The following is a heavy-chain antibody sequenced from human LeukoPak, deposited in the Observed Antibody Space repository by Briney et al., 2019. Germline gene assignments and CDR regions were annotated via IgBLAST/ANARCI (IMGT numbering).Heavy chain of an antibody. CDR1: GGSISSYY. CDR2: IYYSGST. J-gene: IGHJ4*02. V-gene: IGHV4-39*02. D-gene: IGHD1-26*01. CDR3: ARDRASSGSYSPGFDY. Sequence: SETLSLTCTVSGGSISSYYWGWIRQPPGKGLEWIGSIYYSGSTYYNPSLKSRVTISVDTSKNQFSLKLSSVTAADTAVYYCARDRASSGSYSPGFDYWGQGTLVTVSS.